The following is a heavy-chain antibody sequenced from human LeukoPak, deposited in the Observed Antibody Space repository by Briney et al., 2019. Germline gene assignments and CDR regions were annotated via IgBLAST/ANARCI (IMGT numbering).Heavy chain of an antibody. J-gene: IGHJ2*01. Sequence: PGGFLRLSCAASGFTFSSYAMGWVRQAPGKGLEWVSAISGSGGATYYADSGRGRFTISRDNSKNTLYLQMSGLRAEDTAVYYCAPSADYYDSSGYVWGRGTLVTVSS. CDR2: ISGSGGAT. CDR1: GFTFSSYA. CDR3: APSADYYDSSGYV. V-gene: IGHV3-23*01. D-gene: IGHD3-22*01.